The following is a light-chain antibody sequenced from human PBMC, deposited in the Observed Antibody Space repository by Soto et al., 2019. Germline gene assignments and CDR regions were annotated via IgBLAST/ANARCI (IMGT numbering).Light chain of an antibody. CDR3: QQYDNSPLT. Sequence: TQYPGTLYLCTSGWATLSYRASQILSTSYLAWYQQKPGQAPRLLIYGASNRATGIPDRFSGSGSGTDFTLTISRLEPEDFVVYYCQQYDNSPLTFGGGTKVDIK. CDR2: GAS. J-gene: IGKJ4*01. CDR1: QILSTSY. V-gene: IGKV3-20*01.